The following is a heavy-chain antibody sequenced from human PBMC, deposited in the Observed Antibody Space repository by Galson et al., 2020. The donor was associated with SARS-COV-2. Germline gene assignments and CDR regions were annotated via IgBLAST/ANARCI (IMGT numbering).Heavy chain of an antibody. D-gene: IGHD3-16*01. CDR1: GGSISSGGYY. CDR3: ARAIFPLYDRSLRWFDP. Sequence: SETLSLTCTVSGGSISSGGYYWSWIRQHPGKGLEWIGYIYYSGSTYYNPSLKSRVTISVDTSKNQFSLKLSSVTAADTAVYYCARAIFPLYDRSLRWFDPWGQGTLVTVSS. V-gene: IGHV4-31*03. CDR2: IYYSGST. J-gene: IGHJ5*02.